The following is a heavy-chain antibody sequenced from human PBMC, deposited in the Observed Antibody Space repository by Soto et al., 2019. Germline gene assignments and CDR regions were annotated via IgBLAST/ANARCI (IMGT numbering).Heavy chain of an antibody. CDR2: ISWKSGSI. Sequence: PGGSLRLSCAASGFTFDDYAMHWVRQAPGKGLEWVSGISWKSGSIAYADSVKGRFTISRDNAKNSLFLQMNSLRAEDTAFYYCAKDVYSSNWNPFDYWGQGTLVTVSS. V-gene: IGHV3-9*01. CDR1: GFTFDDYA. CDR3: AKDVYSSNWNPFDY. J-gene: IGHJ4*02. D-gene: IGHD6-13*01.